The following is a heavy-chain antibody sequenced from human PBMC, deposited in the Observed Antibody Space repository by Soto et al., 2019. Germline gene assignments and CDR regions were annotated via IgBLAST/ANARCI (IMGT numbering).Heavy chain of an antibody. D-gene: IGHD2-15*01. CDR2: IIPIFGTA. V-gene: IGHV1-69*01. J-gene: IGHJ4*02. CDR1: GGTISSYA. CDR3: AREVTCSGGSCYSSLDY. Sequence: QVQLVQSGAEVKKPGSSVKVSCKASGGTISSYAISWVRQAPGQGLEWMGGIIPIFGTANYAQKFQGRVTITADESTSTAYMELSSLRSEDTAVYYCAREVTCSGGSCYSSLDYWGQGTLVTVSS.